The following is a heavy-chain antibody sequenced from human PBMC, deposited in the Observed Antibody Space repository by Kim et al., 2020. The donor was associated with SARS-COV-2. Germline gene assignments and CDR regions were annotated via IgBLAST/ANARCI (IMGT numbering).Heavy chain of an antibody. CDR2: IIPIFGTA. V-gene: IGHV1-69*13. CDR1: GGTFSSYA. D-gene: IGHD6-13*01. CDR3: AIGSTGGPFYYYYGMDV. Sequence: SVKVSCKASGGTFSSYAISWVRQAPGQGLEWMGGIIPIFGTANYAQKFQGRVTITADESTSTAYMELSSLRSEDTAVYYCAIGSTGGPFYYYYGMDVWGQGTTVTVSS. J-gene: IGHJ6*02.